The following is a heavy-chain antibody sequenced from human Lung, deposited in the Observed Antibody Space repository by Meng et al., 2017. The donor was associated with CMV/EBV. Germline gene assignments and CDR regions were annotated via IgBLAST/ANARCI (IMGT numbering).Heavy chain of an antibody. Sequence: QGRVQELGQGLVKPSGTLSLTCAVSGGSMSSTNWWSWVRQPPGKGLEWIGEIYHSGSTNYNPSLKSRVSISVDTSKNQFSLNLNSMTAADTAVYYCASFDHIPRRNYFDYWGQGTLVTVSS. V-gene: IGHV4-4*02. D-gene: IGHD2-21*01. CDR3: ASFDHIPRRNYFDY. J-gene: IGHJ4*02. CDR1: GGSMSSTNW. CDR2: IYHSGST.